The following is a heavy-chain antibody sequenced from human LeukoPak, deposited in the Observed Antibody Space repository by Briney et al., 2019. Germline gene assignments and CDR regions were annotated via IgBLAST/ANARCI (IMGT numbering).Heavy chain of an antibody. CDR3: AGSFGSGNYFDY. CDR1: GGSISSTSYY. CDR2: FYNSGST. J-gene: IGHJ4*02. Sequence: SDTLSLTCTVSGGSISSTSYYWDWIRQPPGKGLEWIGNFYNSGSTHYSPSLKSRVTMSVDTSKNQFSLKLSSVTAADTAVYYCAGSFGSGNYFDYWGQGTLVTVSS. V-gene: IGHV4-39*07. D-gene: IGHD3-10*01.